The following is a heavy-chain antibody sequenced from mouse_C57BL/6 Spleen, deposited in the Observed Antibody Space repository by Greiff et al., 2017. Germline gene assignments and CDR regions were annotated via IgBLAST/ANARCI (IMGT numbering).Heavy chain of an antibody. V-gene: IGHV1-64*01. D-gene: IGHD1-1*01. Sequence: VQLQQPGAELVKPGASVKLSCKASGYTFTSYWMHWVKQRPGQGLEWIGMIHPNSGSTNYNEKFKSKATLTVDKSSSTAYMQLSSLTSEDSAVYYCARWDYGSSPYAMDYGGQGTSATVSS. CDR3: ARWDYGSSPYAMDY. CDR2: IHPNSGST. CDR1: GYTFTSYW. J-gene: IGHJ4*01.